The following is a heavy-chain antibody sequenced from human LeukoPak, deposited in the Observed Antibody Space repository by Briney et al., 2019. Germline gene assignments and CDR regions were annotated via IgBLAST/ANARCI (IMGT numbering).Heavy chain of an antibody. V-gene: IGHV3-30*18. CDR3: AKSVSPGGYVGSLYFFDD. J-gene: IGHJ4*02. Sequence: GRSLRLSCAASGFTFSSYGIHWVRQAPGKGLERVAVISYDGSNKYYADSVKGRFTISRDNSKNTVSLQMNSLRAEDTAIYYCAKSVSPGGYVGSLYFFDDWGQGTLVTVSS. D-gene: IGHD1-26*01. CDR1: GFTFSSYG. CDR2: ISYDGSNK.